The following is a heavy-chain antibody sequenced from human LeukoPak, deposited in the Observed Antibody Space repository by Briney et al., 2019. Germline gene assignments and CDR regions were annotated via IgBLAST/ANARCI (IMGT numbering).Heavy chain of an antibody. J-gene: IGHJ4*02. CDR3: ARAGSGYSGYGYY. CDR1: GYTFTGYY. V-gene: IGHV1-2*02. D-gene: IGHD5-12*01. CDR2: INPNSGGT. Sequence: ASVKASCKASGYTFTGYYMHWVRQAPGQGLEWMGWINPNSGGTNYAQKFQGRVTMTRDTSISTAYMELSRLRSDDTAVYYCARAGSGYSGYGYYWGQGTLVTVSS.